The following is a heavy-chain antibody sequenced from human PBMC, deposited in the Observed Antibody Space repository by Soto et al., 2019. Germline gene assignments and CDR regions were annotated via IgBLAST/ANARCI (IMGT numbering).Heavy chain of an antibody. D-gene: IGHD2-2*01. Sequence: PSETLSLTCAVSGGSISRSNWWSWVRQPPGKGLEWIGEIYDTGTTNYNPSLKSRVIISVDKSKNQFSLRLSSVTAADTATYYCARIGTSLLSIDSWGQGALVTVSS. CDR1: GGSISRSNW. J-gene: IGHJ4*02. V-gene: IGHV4-4*02. CDR2: IYDTGTT. CDR3: ARIGTSLLSIDS.